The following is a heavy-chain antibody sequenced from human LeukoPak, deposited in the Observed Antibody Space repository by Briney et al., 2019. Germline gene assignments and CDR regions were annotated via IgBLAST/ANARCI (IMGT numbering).Heavy chain of an antibody. Sequence: GGSLRLSCAASGFTFDDYGMIWVRRAPGKGLEWVSSISSTSNYRYYADSVKGRFTISRDNAKNSLYLQMNSLRAEDTALYYCAKSIGTTMVRGVMVLDYWGQGTLVTVSS. D-gene: IGHD3-10*01. J-gene: IGHJ4*02. CDR2: ISSTSNYR. CDR3: AKSIGTTMVRGVMVLDY. V-gene: IGHV3-21*04. CDR1: GFTFDDYG.